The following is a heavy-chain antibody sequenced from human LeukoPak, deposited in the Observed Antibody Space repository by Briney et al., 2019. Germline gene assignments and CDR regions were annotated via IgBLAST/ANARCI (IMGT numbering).Heavy chain of an antibody. J-gene: IGHJ4*02. CDR3: ARDGDIVGIDY. V-gene: IGHV1-3*01. Sequence: ASAKVSCKASGYTFTSYAMHWVRQAPGQRLEWMGWINAGNGNTKYSQKFQGRVTITRDTSASTAYMELSSLRSEDTAVYYCARDGDIVGIDYWGQGTLVTVSS. CDR2: INAGNGNT. D-gene: IGHD1-26*01. CDR1: GYTFTSYA.